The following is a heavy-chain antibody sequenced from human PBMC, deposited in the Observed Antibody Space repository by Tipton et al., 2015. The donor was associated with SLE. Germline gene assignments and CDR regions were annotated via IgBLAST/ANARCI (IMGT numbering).Heavy chain of an antibody. CDR1: GGSISSSSYY. CDR3: ARGFESGGLFDY. J-gene: IGHJ4*02. Sequence: TLSLTCTVSGGSISSSSYYWGWIRQPPGKGMEWIGSIYYSGSTHYNPSLKGRVTISVDTSKNQFSLKLSSVTAADTAVYYCARGFESGGLFDYWGQGTLVTVSS. CDR2: IYYSGST. V-gene: IGHV4-39*01. D-gene: IGHD2-15*01.